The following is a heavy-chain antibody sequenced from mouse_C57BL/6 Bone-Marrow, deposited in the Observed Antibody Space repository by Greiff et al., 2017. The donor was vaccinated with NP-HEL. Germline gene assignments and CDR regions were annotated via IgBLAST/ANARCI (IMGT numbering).Heavy chain of an antibody. CDR2: IYPGSGST. Sequence: QVQLQQPGAELVKPGASVKMSCKASGYTFTSYWITWVKQRPGQGLEWIGDIYPGSGSTNYNEKFKSKATLTVDTSSSTAYMQLSSLTSEDSAVYYCARAPTVVAILYYYAMDYWGQGTSVTVSS. CDR1: GYTFTSYW. D-gene: IGHD1-1*01. V-gene: IGHV1-55*01. CDR3: ARAPTVVAILYYYAMDY. J-gene: IGHJ4*01.